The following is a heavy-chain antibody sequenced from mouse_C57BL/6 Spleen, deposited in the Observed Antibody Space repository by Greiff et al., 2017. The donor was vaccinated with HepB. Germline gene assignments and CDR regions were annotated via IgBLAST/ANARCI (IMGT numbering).Heavy chain of an antibody. CDR2: IYPGDGDT. J-gene: IGHJ3*01. CDR3: ARSDYYGSWAWFAY. D-gene: IGHD1-1*01. Sequence: VQLQQSGPELVKPGASVKISCKASGYAFSSSWMNWVKQRPGKGLEWIGRIYPGDGDTNYNGKFKGKATLTADKSSSTAYMQLSSLTSEDSAVYFCARSDYYGSWAWFAYWGQGTLVTVSA. CDR1: GYAFSSSW. V-gene: IGHV1-82*01.